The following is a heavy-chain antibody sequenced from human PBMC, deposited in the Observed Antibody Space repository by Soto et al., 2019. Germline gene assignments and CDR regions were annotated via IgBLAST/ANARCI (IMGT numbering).Heavy chain of an antibody. D-gene: IGHD2-2*02. CDR3: AKDIGYCSSTSCYKGFDY. J-gene: IGHJ4*02. CDR1: GFTFDDYA. Sequence: EVQLVESGGGLVQPGRSLRLSCAASGFTFDDYAMHWVRQAPGKGLEWVSGLSWNSGSIGYADSVKGRFTISRDNAKNSLYLQMNSLRAEDTALYYCAKDIGYCSSTSCYKGFDYWGQGTLVTVSS. CDR2: LSWNSGSI. V-gene: IGHV3-9*01.